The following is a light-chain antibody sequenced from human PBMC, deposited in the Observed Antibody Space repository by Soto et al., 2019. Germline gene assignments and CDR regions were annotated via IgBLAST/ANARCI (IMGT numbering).Light chain of an antibody. CDR2: GNN. Sequence: QSVLTQPPSVSGAPGQRVTISCTGSSSDLGAHFDVHWYQYLPGAAPKLLIFGNNNRPSGVPDRFSGSRSGTSASLAITGLQAEDEADFYCQSYDSSLSAVVFGGGTKVTVL. CDR1: SSDLGAHFD. V-gene: IGLV1-40*01. CDR3: QSYDSSLSAVV. J-gene: IGLJ2*01.